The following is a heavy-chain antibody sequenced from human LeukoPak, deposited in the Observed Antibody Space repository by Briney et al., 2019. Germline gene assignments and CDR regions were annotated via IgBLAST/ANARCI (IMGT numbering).Heavy chain of an antibody. V-gene: IGHV1-2*02. J-gene: IGHJ4*02. D-gene: IGHD4-11*01. CDR3: ARHMDYSNTERGFDY. CDR1: GYTFTDFY. CDR2: INPNSAET. Sequence: VASVKVSCTTSGYTFTDFYIQWVRQAPGQGLEWMGWINPNSAETNSAQKFQGRVTMTGDTSISTAYMDLSRMTSDDTAVYYCARHMDYSNTERGFDYWGQGTLVTVSS.